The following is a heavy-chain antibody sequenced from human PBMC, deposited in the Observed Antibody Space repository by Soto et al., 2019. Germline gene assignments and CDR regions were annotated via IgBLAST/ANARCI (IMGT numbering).Heavy chain of an antibody. V-gene: IGHV3-9*01. D-gene: IGHD2-8*01. CDR1: GFTFDDYA. J-gene: IGHJ3*02. CDR2: ISWNSGSI. Sequence: EVQLVESGGGLVQPGRSLRLSCAASGFTFDDYAMHWVRQAPGKGLEWVSGISWNSGSIGYADSVKGRFTISRDNAKNFLYLQMDSLRAEDTALYYCAKDSSMVYAIWDAFDTWGQGTMVTVSS. CDR3: AKDSSMVYAIWDAFDT.